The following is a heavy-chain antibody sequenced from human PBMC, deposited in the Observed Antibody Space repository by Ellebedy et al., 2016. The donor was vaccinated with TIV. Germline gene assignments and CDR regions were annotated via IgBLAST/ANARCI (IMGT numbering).Heavy chain of an antibody. V-gene: IGHV3-49*04. J-gene: IGHJ6*02. CDR1: GFTFGDYA. CDR2: IRSKAYGGTT. Sequence: GESLKISXTASGFTFGDYAMSWVRQAPGKGLEWVSFIRSKAYGGTTEYAASVKGRFTISRDDSKSIAYLQMNGLKAEDTAVYYCTRDLTTLAAAGTGIYYYTMDVWGQGTTVTVSS. D-gene: IGHD6-13*01. CDR3: TRDLTTLAAAGTGIYYYTMDV.